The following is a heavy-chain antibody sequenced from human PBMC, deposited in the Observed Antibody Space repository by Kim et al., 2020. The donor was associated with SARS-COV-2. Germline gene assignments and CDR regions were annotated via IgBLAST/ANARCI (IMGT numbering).Heavy chain of an antibody. CDR1: GGSISSGGYY. D-gene: IGHD4-17*01. CDR2: IYYSGST. V-gene: IGHV4-31*03. J-gene: IGHJ4*02. Sequence: SETLSLTCTVSGGSISSGGYYCSWIRQHPGKGLEWIGYIYYSGSTYYNPSLKSRVTISVDTSKNQFSLKLSSVTAADTAVYYCARYGEVSPYGDYNSPFDYWGQGTLVTVSS. CDR3: ARYGEVSPYGDYNSPFDY.